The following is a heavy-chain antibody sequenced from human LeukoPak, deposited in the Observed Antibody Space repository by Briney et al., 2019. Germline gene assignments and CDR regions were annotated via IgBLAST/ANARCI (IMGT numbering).Heavy chain of an antibody. V-gene: IGHV4-4*07. J-gene: IGHJ5*02. D-gene: IGHD2-15*01. Sequence: TSETLSLTCTVSGGSISSYYWSWIRQPAGKGLEWIGRIYTSGSTIYNPSLKSRVTMSVDTSKNQFSLRLKSVTAADTAVYYCARRGTTYCTVDSCHPNWFDPWGQGTLVTVSS. CDR1: GGSISSYY. CDR3: ARRGTTYCTVDSCHPNWFDP. CDR2: IYTSGST.